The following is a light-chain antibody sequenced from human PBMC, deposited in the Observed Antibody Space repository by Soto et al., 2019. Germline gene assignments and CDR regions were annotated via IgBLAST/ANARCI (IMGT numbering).Light chain of an antibody. CDR1: QSVSNYY. CDR2: DAS. J-gene: IGKJ1*01. Sequence: EIVLTQSPATLSLSPGERATLSFVAIQSVSNYYLAWYQQKPGLAPRLLIYDASSRATGIPDRFSGGGSGTDFTLTISRLEPEDFAVCYCQQYGRSPWTFGQGTKVDI. CDR3: QQYGRSPWT. V-gene: IGKV3D-20*01.